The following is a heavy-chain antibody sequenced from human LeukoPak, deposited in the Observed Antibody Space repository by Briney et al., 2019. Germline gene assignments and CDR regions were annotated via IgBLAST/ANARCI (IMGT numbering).Heavy chain of an antibody. CDR3: ARGLRRYSKAFPFDY. D-gene: IGHD5-18*01. J-gene: IGHJ4*02. CDR1: GGAFSDYY. CDR2: INHSGNT. Sequence: SETLSLTCAVYGGAFSDYYWSWIRQPPGKGLEWIGEINHSGNTIYNPSLKSRVTISVDTSKNQFSLRLSSVTAADTTVYYCARGLRRYSKAFPFDYWGQGTLVTVSS. V-gene: IGHV4-34*01.